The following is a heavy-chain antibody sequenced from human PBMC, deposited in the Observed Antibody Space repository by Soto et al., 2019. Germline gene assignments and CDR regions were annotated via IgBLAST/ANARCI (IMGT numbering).Heavy chain of an antibody. V-gene: IGHV4-31*03. CDR3: ARTKCSGGSCYSWSLDY. CDR1: GGSITTGGYY. Sequence: SETLSLTCTVSGGSITTGGYYWSWIRQLPGKGLEWIGHRYYSESTYYNPSLKSRVSISLDTSKNQFSLKLSFVTAADTAMYYCARTKCSGGSCYSWSLDYWGQGTPVTISS. D-gene: IGHD2-15*01. J-gene: IGHJ4*02. CDR2: RYYSEST.